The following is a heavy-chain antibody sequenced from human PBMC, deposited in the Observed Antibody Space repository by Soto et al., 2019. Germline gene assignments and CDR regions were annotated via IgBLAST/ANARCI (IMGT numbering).Heavy chain of an antibody. Sequence: ASVKVSCKASGYTFTSYGISWVRQAPGQGLEWMGWISAYNGNTNYAQKLQGRVTMTTDTSTSTAYMELRSLRSDDTAVYYCARDAAFYGSGLYGMDVWGQGTTVTVSS. V-gene: IGHV1-18*01. D-gene: IGHD3-10*01. J-gene: IGHJ6*02. CDR2: ISAYNGNT. CDR1: GYTFTSYG. CDR3: ARDAAFYGSGLYGMDV.